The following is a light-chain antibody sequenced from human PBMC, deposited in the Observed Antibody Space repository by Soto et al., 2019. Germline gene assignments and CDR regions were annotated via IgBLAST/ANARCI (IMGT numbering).Light chain of an antibody. CDR2: GAS. CDR1: QTVSNSL. Sequence: IVFTQSPCTLSLSPGERATLSCRASQTVSNSLLAWYQQKLGQSPRLLIYGASTRATGIPDRFIGSGSGTDFTLTISRLEPEDFAVYVCQQYGRAPITFGQGTRLEIK. CDR3: QQYGRAPIT. J-gene: IGKJ5*01. V-gene: IGKV3-20*01.